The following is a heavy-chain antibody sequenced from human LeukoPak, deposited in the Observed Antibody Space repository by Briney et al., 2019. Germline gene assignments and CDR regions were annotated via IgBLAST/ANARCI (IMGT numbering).Heavy chain of an antibody. J-gene: IGHJ4*02. D-gene: IGHD2-15*01. Sequence: GGSLRLSCAASGFTFSSYAMSWVRQAPGKGLEWVSAISGSGGSTYYADSVKGRFTISRDNSKNTLYLQMNSLRAEDTAVYYCARGYCSGGTCRYVTKYFDYWGQGTLVTVSS. CDR2: ISGSGGST. V-gene: IGHV3-23*01. CDR3: ARGYCSGGTCRYVTKYFDY. CDR1: GFTFSSYA.